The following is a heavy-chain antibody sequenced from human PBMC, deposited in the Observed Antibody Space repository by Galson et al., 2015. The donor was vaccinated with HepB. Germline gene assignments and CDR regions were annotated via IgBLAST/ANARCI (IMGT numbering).Heavy chain of an antibody. CDR2: INAGNGNT. D-gene: IGHD3-10*01. V-gene: IGHV1-3*01. Sequence: SVKVSCKASGYTFTSYAMHWVRQAPGQRLEWMGWINAGNGNTKYSQKFQGRVTITRDTSASTAYMELSSLRSEDTAVYYCARDPAPGSGSLSYYYYYMDVWGKGTTVTVSS. CDR3: ARDPAPGSGSLSYYYYYMDV. CDR1: GYTFTSYA. J-gene: IGHJ6*03.